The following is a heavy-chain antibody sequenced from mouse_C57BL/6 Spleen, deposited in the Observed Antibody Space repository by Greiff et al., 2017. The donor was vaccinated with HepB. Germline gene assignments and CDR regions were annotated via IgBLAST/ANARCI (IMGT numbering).Heavy chain of an antibody. V-gene: IGHV1-53*01. J-gene: IGHJ1*03. CDR2: INPSNGGT. CDR3: ATPYYGNLYRYFDV. Sequence: QVQLQQSGTELVKPGASVKLSCKASGYTFTSYWMHWVKQRPGQGLEWIGNINPSNGGTNYNEKFKSKATLTVDKSSSTAYMQLSSLTSEDSAVYYCATPYYGNLYRYFDVWGTGTTVTVSS. D-gene: IGHD2-10*01. CDR1: GYTFTSYW.